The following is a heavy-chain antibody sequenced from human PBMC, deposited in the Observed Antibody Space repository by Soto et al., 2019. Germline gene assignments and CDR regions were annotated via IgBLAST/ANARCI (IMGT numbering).Heavy chain of an antibody. CDR1: GGSISSSSYY. V-gene: IGHV4-39*01. CDR3: ASVKGDDFWSGYYRALYYYYGMDV. Sequence: SETLSLTCTVSGGSISSSSYYWGWIRQPPGKGLEWIGSIYYSGSTYYNPSLKSRVTISVDTSKNQFSLKLSSVTAADTAVYYCASVKGDDFWSGYYRALYYYYGMDVWGQRTTVTVSS. J-gene: IGHJ6*02. D-gene: IGHD3-3*01. CDR2: IYYSGST.